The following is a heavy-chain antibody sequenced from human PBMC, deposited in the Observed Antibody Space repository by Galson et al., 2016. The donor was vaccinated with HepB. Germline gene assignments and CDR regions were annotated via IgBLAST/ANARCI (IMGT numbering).Heavy chain of an antibody. CDR1: GYRFSGQA. CDR3: TKCRGYSSPGGVPGGPFDY. V-gene: IGHV3-30*04. D-gene: IGHD6-13*01. CDR2: ISYDGTYQ. Sequence: SLRLSCAASGYRFSGQAMHWVRQAPGKGLEWVAVISYDGTYQLYADSVRGRFTISRDNFNNTLYLQMNSLRTEDTAVYYCTKCRGYSSPGGVPGGPFDYWGQGALITVSS. J-gene: IGHJ4*02.